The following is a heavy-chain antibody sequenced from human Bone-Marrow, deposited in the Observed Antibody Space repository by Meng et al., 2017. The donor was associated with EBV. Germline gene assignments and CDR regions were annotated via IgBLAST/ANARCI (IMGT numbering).Heavy chain of an antibody. J-gene: IGHJ4*02. Sequence: QVLLVQSGAEVEKAGASLKVSCKASGYTFTNHAMHWVRQAPGQRFEWMGWINVGNDITKYSQKFQGRVTITRDTSANTAYMDLSSLKSEDTAVYFCARDRFDSGSYYIDYWGQGTLVTVSS. CDR3: ARDRFDSGSYYIDY. CDR1: GYTFTNHA. D-gene: IGHD3-10*01. CDR2: INVGNDIT. V-gene: IGHV1-3*01.